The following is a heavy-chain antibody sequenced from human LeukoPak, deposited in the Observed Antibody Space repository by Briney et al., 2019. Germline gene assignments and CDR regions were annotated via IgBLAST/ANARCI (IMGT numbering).Heavy chain of an antibody. CDR3: ARVTGYVIEDYFDY. V-gene: IGHV4-59*01. CDR1: GVSISSYY. J-gene: IGHJ4*02. Sequence: KPSETLSLTCTVSGVSISSYYWSWIRQPPGKGLEWIGYIYYSGSTNYNPSLKSRVTISVDTSKNQFSLKLRSVTAADTAVYYCARVTGYVIEDYFDYWGQGTLVTVSS. D-gene: IGHD3-22*01. CDR2: IYYSGST.